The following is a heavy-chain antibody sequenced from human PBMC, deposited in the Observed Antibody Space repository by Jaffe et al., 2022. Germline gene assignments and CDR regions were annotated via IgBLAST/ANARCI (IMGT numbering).Heavy chain of an antibody. CDR3: ARLGYCSGDNCRRYYYYNHYMDV. J-gene: IGHJ6*03. CDR1: GYSFTNFW. CDR2: IYPGDSDP. V-gene: IGHV5-51*03. Sequence: EVQLVQSGAEVKKPGESLKISCKGSGYSFTNFWIGWVRQMPGKGLEWMGIIYPGDSDPRYSPSFQGQVTISADKSIKTAYLQWSSLKASDTAMYYCARLGYCSGDNCRRYYYYNHYMDVWGKGTTVTVSS. D-gene: IGHD2-15*01.